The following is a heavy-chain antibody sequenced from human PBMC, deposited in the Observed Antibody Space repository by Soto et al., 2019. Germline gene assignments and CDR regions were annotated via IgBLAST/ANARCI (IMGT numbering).Heavy chain of an antibody. CDR3: ARHSVPPTVDNPYNWFDP. J-gene: IGHJ5*02. CDR1: GYSFTNYW. V-gene: IGHV5-51*01. CDR2: IYPDDSDT. Sequence: GESLKISCKASGYSFTNYWIAWVRQVPGKGLEWMGIIYPDDSDTRYNPTFQGHVTISADKSISTAYLQWSSLKASDTAMYYCARHSVPPTVDNPYNWFDPWGQGTLVTVSS. D-gene: IGHD1-26*01.